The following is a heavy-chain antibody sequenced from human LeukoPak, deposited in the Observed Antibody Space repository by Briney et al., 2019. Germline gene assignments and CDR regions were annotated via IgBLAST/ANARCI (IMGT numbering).Heavy chain of an antibody. J-gene: IGHJ5*02. CDR2: IYYSGST. CDR1: GDSISSYY. Sequence: PSETLSLTCTVSGDSISSYYWSWIRQPPGKGLEWIGYIYYSGSTKYNPSLKSRVTISVDTSKNQFSLKLNSVTAADTAVYYCARGRYSAGDNWFDPWGQGTLVTVSS. CDR3: ARGRYSAGDNWFDP. D-gene: IGHD3-9*01. V-gene: IGHV4-59*01.